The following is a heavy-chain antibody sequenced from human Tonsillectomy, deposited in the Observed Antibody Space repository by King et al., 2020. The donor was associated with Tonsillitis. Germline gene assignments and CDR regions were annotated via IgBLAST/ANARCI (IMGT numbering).Heavy chain of an antibody. Sequence: VQLVESGAEVKKPGESLKISCKGSGYSFTNNWIGWVRQMPGKGLEWMGFIYPGDADTTYSPSFQGQVTISADKSISTAYLQWSSLKASDTAMYYCAKHRGGYCASGTFDYWGQGTLVTVSS. CDR1: GYSFTNNW. CDR2: IYPGDADT. D-gene: IGHD3-10*01. CDR3: AKHRGGYCASGTFDY. V-gene: IGHV5-51*01. J-gene: IGHJ4*02.